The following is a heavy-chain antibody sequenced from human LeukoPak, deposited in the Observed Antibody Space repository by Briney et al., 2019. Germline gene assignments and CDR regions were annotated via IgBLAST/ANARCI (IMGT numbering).Heavy chain of an antibody. J-gene: IGHJ3*02. CDR3: ARHDSSGPYNAFDI. V-gene: IGHV3-48*01. CDR2: ISSSSSTI. D-gene: IGHD3-22*01. CDR1: GFTFSSYS. Sequence: GGSLRLSCAASGFTFSSYSMNWVRQAPGKGLEWVSYISSSSSTIYYADSVKGRFTISRDNAKNSLYLQMNSLRAEDTAVYYCARHDSSGPYNAFDIWGQGTMVTVSS.